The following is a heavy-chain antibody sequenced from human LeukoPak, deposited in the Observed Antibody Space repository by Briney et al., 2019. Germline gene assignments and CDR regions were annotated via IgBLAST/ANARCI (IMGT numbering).Heavy chain of an antibody. D-gene: IGHD7-27*01. J-gene: IGHJ4*02. V-gene: IGHV4-61*02. Sequence: SQTLSLTCTVSGGSISSGSYYWSWIRQPAGKGLEWMGRIYTSGSTNYNPSLKSRVTISVDTSKNQFSLKLNSVTAADTAVYYCARFSPRAMGNYLDFWGQGTLVTVSS. CDR2: IYTSGST. CDR1: GGSISSGSYY. CDR3: ARFSPRAMGNYLDF.